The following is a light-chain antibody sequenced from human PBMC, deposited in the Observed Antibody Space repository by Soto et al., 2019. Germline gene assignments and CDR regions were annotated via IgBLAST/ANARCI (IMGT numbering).Light chain of an antibody. CDR3: QQANSFPIT. Sequence: DIQMTQSPSSVSASVGDTVTITCRASQGVSTWLAWYQQKPGKAPKLLIYAASTLQTGVPSRFSGTGSETDFTLTISSMQPEDFATYLCQQANSFPITFGQGTRLEVK. J-gene: IGKJ5*01. CDR2: AAS. CDR1: QGVSTW. V-gene: IGKV1-12*01.